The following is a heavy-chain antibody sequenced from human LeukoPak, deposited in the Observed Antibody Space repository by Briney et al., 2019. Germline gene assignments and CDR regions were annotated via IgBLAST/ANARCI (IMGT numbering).Heavy chain of an antibody. J-gene: IGHJ3*02. CDR3: AVSSGWYTGDAFDI. V-gene: IGHV1-2*02. CDR2: INPDSGGT. D-gene: IGHD6-19*01. CDR1: GYTFTGYY. Sequence: ASVKVSCKASGYTFTGYYMHWVRQAPGQGLEWMGWINPDSGGTNYAQKFQGRVTMTRDTSISTAYMELSRLRSDDTAVYYCAVSSGWYTGDAFDIWGQGTMVTVSS.